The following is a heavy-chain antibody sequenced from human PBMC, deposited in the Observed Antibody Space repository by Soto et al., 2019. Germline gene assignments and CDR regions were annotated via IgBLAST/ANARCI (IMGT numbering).Heavy chain of an antibody. D-gene: IGHD6-13*01. CDR2: IYHSGST. CDR1: GGSISSSNW. Sequence: SETLSLACAVSGGSISSSNWWSWVRQPPGKGLEWIGEIYHSGSTNYNPSLKSRVTISVDKSKNQFSLKLSSVTAADTAVYYCARVLGGSWFPADYWGQGTLVTV. J-gene: IGHJ4*02. V-gene: IGHV4-4*02. CDR3: ARVLGGSWFPADY.